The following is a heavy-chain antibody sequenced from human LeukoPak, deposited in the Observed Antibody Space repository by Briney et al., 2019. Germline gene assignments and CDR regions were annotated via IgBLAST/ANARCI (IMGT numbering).Heavy chain of an antibody. CDR1: GFTFIIYG. V-gene: IGHV3-30*18. CDR2: ISYDGSNK. J-gene: IGHJ4*02. CDR3: AKDLRVRMVRGVSFDY. D-gene: IGHD3-10*01. Sequence: PGRSLRLSCAASGFTFIIYGIHWVRQAPGKGLEWVAVISYDGSNKYYADSVKGRFTISRDNSKNTLYLQMNSLRAEDTAVYYCAKDLRVRMVRGVSFDYWGQGTLVTVSS.